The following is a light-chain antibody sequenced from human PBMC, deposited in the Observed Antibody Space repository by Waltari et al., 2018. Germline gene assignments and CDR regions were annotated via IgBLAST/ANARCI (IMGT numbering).Light chain of an antibody. CDR3: QKYERLPAT. CDR2: DAY. V-gene: IGKV3-20*01. Sequence: IVLTHSQGTLSLSPGETATPSCRGSQSVSRALVWYQQKPGQAPRLLTYDAYRRPPGIQDSCSSGGSGTDFKLNISRLEPQDYAVYYFQKYERLPATFGQGTKVEIK. J-gene: IGKJ1*01. CDR1: QSVSRA.